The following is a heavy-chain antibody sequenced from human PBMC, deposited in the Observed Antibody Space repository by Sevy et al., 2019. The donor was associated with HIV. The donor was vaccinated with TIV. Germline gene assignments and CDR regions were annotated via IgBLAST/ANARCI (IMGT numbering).Heavy chain of an antibody. CDR1: GFTFSSYA. CDR2: ISYDGSNK. D-gene: IGHD5-12*01. CDR3: ARDNPRRSGYGTRGHYYYYGMDV. V-gene: IGHV3-30-3*01. Sequence: GGSLRLSCAASGFTFSSYAMHWVRQAPGKGLEWVAVISYDGSNKYYADSVKGRFTISRDNSKNTWYLQMNSLRAEDTAVYYCARDNPRRSGYGTRGHYYYYGMDVWGQGTTVTVSS. J-gene: IGHJ6*02.